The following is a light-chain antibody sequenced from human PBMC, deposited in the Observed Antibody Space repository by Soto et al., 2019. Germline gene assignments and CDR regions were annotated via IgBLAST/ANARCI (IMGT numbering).Light chain of an antibody. CDR3: QQYLNWPLT. J-gene: IGKJ4*01. CDR1: QSISPW. Sequence: DIQMTQSPSTLSASVGDRVTITCRASQSISPWLAWYQQKPGKAPNLLIYKASTLQTGVPSRFSGSGSGTEFTLTISSLQPDDFATHYCQQYLNWPLTCGGGTEVEIK. V-gene: IGKV1-5*03. CDR2: KAS.